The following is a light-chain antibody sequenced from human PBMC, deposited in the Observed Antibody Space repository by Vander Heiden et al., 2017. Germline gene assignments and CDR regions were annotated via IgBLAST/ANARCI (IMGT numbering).Light chain of an antibody. V-gene: IGKV1-8*01. Sequence: AIRMTQSPSSFSASTGDRVTITCRASQGISSYLAWYQQKPGTAPKLLIYAASTLQSGVPSRFSGSGSGTDFTLTINYLQSEDFATYYCQQHYTYRFTFGPGTKVDIK. CDR3: QQHYTYRFT. CDR1: QGISSY. CDR2: AAS. J-gene: IGKJ3*01.